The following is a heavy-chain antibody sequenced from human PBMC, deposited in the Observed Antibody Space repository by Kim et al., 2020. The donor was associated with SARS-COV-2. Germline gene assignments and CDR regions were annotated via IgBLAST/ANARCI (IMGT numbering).Heavy chain of an antibody. V-gene: IGHV1-18*01. Sequence: ASVKVSCKASGYTFTSYGISWVRQAPGQGLEWMGWISAYNGNTNYAQKLQGRVTMTTDTSTSTAYMELRSLRSDDTAVYYCARDRVGDLFLWFGELFDYWGQGTLVTVSS. J-gene: IGHJ4*02. D-gene: IGHD3-10*01. CDR2: ISAYNGNT. CDR3: ARDRVGDLFLWFGELFDY. CDR1: GYTFTSYG.